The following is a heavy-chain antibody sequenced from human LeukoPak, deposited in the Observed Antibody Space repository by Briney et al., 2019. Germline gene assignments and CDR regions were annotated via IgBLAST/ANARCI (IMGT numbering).Heavy chain of an antibody. CDR1: GFTFSSYS. Sequence: GGSLRLSCAASGFTFSSYSMNWVRQAPGKGLEWVSSISSSSSYIYYADSVKGRFTISRDNAKNSLYLQMNSLRAEDTAVYYCARDRVRYCSSTGCPPHNTDYWGQGTLVTVSS. J-gene: IGHJ4*02. CDR3: ARDRVRYCSSTGCPPHNTDY. V-gene: IGHV3-21*01. D-gene: IGHD2-2*01. CDR2: ISSSSSYI.